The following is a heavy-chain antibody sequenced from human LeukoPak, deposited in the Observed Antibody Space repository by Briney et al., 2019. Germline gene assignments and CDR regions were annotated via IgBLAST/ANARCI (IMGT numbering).Heavy chain of an antibody. CDR1: GFTFSSYA. CDR2: ITGSGDNT. D-gene: IGHD5-12*01. CDR3: AKDRVPRYSGYGLSDD. J-gene: IGHJ4*02. Sequence: PGGSLRLSCTDSGFTFSSYAMSWVRQAPGKGLDWVSAITGSGDNTYYADSVKGRFTISRDNFKNTLYLQMNNLGAEDTALYYCAKDRVPRYSGYGLSDDWGQGTLVTVSA. V-gene: IGHV3-23*01.